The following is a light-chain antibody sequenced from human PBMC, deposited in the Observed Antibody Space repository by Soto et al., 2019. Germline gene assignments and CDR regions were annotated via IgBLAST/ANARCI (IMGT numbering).Light chain of an antibody. Sequence: VLTQSPGTLSLSPGERATISCRASQSINSSYLAWYQHKPGQAPRLLFYGASSRATGIPHRFSGSASGTDFTLTISRLEPEDCGVYYCQQSGGSPPYTFGQGTRLEIK. CDR3: QQSGGSPPYT. V-gene: IGKV3-20*01. J-gene: IGKJ2*01. CDR2: GAS. CDR1: QSINSSY.